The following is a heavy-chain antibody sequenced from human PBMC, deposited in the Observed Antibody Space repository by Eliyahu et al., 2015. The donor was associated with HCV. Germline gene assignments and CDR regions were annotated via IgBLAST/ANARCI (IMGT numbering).Heavy chain of an antibody. CDR2: IYWNDDK. CDR1: GFSLSTSGVG. D-gene: IGHD1-7*01. V-gene: IGHV2-5*01. Sequence: QITLKESGPTLVKPTQTLTLTCTFSGFSLSTSGVGVGXIRQPPGKALEWLALIYWNDDKRYSPSLKSRLTITKDTSKNQVVLTMTNMDPVDTATYYCAHRIWNYVGVNWFDPWGQGTLVTVSS. CDR3: AHRIWNYVGVNWFDP. J-gene: IGHJ5*02.